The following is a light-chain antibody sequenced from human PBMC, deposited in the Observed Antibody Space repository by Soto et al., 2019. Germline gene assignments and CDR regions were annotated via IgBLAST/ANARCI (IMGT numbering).Light chain of an antibody. CDR2: AAS. CDR3: LQDNKYHRT. J-gene: IGKJ5*01. Sequence: AIQMTQSPSSLSASVGDRVTITCRAGQGIRNELGWYQQKPGKAPKLLIYAASSLQSGVPSRFSGSGSGTDFTLTISNLQPEDFGTYYCLQDNKYHRTFGQGTRLEIK. CDR1: QGIRNE. V-gene: IGKV1-6*01.